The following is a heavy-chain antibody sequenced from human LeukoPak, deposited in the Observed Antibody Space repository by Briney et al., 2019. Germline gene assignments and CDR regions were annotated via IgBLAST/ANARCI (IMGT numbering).Heavy chain of an antibody. D-gene: IGHD2-21*01. J-gene: IGHJ3*02. Sequence: SETLSLTCAVSGGSISSNNWWIWVRQSPEKGLEWIGEIYHDGSTNYNPSLKSRVTISVDTSKNQFSLKLSSVTAADTAVYYCAREGYGDRVTGDAFDIWGQGTMVTVSS. CDR3: AREGYGDRVTGDAFDI. V-gene: IGHV4-4*02. CDR2: IYHDGST. CDR1: GGSISSNNW.